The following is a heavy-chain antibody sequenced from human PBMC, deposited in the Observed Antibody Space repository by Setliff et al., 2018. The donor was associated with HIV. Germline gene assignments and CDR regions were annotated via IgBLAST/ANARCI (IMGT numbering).Heavy chain of an antibody. V-gene: IGHV1-18*01. Sequence: GASVKVSCKAYGYTFINYGITWVRQAPGQGLEWMGWMSTYSGNTDYAQNVQDRFTMTSDTSTTTAYMELRNLRSNDSAVYYCARTVKTTLGDLLSPYYYYMDLWGKGTTVTVSS. CDR1: GYTFINYG. CDR2: MSTYSGNT. J-gene: IGHJ6*03. D-gene: IGHD3-16*01. CDR3: ARTVKTTLGDLLSPYYYYMDL.